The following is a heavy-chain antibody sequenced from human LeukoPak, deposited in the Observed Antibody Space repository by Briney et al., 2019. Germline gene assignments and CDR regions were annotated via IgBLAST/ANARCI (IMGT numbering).Heavy chain of an antibody. D-gene: IGHD6-19*01. J-gene: IGHJ4*02. Sequence: PGGSLRLSCAASGITFSSHAMSWVRQAPGQGLEWVSTISGFGGSTYYADSVKGRFTISRDNSKNTLYLQMNSLRVEDTAVYYCAKTSYSSGWPLDYWGQGTLVTVSS. CDR2: ISGFGGST. CDR1: GITFSSHA. V-gene: IGHV3-23*01. CDR3: AKTSYSSGWPLDY.